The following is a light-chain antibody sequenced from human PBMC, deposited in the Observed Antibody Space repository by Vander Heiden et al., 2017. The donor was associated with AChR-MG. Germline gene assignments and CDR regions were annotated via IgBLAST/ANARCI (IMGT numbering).Light chain of an antibody. CDR3: HVWDTTTDQGV. Sequence: SYVVPRTPSVPVAPGHTASITCRGSDIGSKNVNWYQKKPGQAPVLVVYEDSDGPSGIPDRFSGSNSGNTAALTISRVEAGDEAAYYCHVWDTTTDQGVFGGGTKLTVL. CDR1: DIGSKN. CDR2: EDS. V-gene: IGLV3-21*02. J-gene: IGLJ2*01.